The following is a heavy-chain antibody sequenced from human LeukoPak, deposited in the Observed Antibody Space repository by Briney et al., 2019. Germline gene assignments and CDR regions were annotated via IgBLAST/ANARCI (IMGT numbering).Heavy chain of an antibody. CDR1: GGSISSYY. D-gene: IGHD2-21*01. Sequence: SETLSLTCTVSGGSISSYYWSWIRQPPGKGLEWIGYIYYSGSTNYNPSLKSRVTISVDTSKNQFSLKLSSVTAADTAVYYCARADLLPGLGAFDIWGQGTMVTVSS. J-gene: IGHJ3*02. CDR3: ARADLLPGLGAFDI. CDR2: IYYSGST. V-gene: IGHV4-59*01.